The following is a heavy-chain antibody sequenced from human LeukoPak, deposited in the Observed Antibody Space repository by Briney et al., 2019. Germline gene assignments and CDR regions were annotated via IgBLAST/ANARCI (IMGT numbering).Heavy chain of an antibody. CDR3: ASYSSGWYFDY. CDR1: GFTFSSYW. Sequence: QPGGSLRLSCAASGFTFSSYWMHWVRQAPGKGLVWVSRINTDGSSTSYADSVKGRFTISRDNSKNTLYLQMNSLRAEDTAVYYCASYSSGWYFDYWGQGTLVTVSS. D-gene: IGHD6-19*01. CDR2: INTDGSST. J-gene: IGHJ4*02. V-gene: IGHV3-74*01.